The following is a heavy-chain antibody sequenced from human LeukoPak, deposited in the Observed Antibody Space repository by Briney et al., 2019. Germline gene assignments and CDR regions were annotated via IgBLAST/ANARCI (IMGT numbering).Heavy chain of an antibody. V-gene: IGHV3-48*03. J-gene: IGHJ4*02. D-gene: IGHD3-16*01. CDR3: ATVGGSADF. Sequence: GGSLRLSCAASGFSFSSYEMNWVRQAPGKGLEWLSYISSSDGSTIYYVDSVKGRFTISRDNPKNSLYLQMNSLRAEDTAVYYCATVGGSADFWGQGTLVIVSS. CDR1: GFSFSSYE. CDR2: ISSSDGSTI.